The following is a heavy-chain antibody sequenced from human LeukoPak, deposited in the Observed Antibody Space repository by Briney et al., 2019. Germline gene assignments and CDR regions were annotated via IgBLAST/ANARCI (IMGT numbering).Heavy chain of an antibody. Sequence: GGSLRLSCAASGFTFSSYWMSWVRQAPGKGLEWVANIKQDGSEKYYVDSVKGRFTISRDNAKNSLYLQMNSLRAEDTAVYYCAREYRIGIAVAGYYFDYWGQGTLVTVSS. V-gene: IGHV3-7*01. J-gene: IGHJ4*02. D-gene: IGHD6-19*01. CDR2: IKQDGSEK. CDR3: AREYRIGIAVAGYYFDY. CDR1: GFTFSSYW.